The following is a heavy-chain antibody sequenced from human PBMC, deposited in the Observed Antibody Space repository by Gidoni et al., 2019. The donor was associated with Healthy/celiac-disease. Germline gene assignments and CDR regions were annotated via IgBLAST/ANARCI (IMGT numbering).Heavy chain of an antibody. CDR1: GFTFSSYS. V-gene: IGHV3-21*01. Sequence: EVQLVESGGGLVKPGGSLRLSGEASGFTFSSYSMTWVRQAPGKVLEWFSSISSSSSYIYYADSVKGRFTISRDNAKNSLYLQMNSLRAEDTAVYYCARDREEVWIQLKYYYYGMDVWGQGTTVTVSS. CDR3: ARDREEVWIQLKYYYYGMDV. D-gene: IGHD5-18*01. J-gene: IGHJ6*02. CDR2: ISSSSSYI.